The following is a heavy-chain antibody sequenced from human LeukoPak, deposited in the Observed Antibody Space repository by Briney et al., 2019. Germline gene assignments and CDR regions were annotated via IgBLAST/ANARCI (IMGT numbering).Heavy chain of an antibody. V-gene: IGHV1-2*02. CDR1: GYTFTSYG. D-gene: IGHD3-16*01. CDR3: ARDYGGVGAFDI. J-gene: IGHJ3*02. CDR2: INPKNGGT. Sequence: ASVKVSCKASGYTFTSYGISWVRQAPGQGLEWMGWINPKNGGTNYAQSFQARVTMTRDTSISAVYMELSSLRSDDTAVYYCARDYGGVGAFDIWGQGTMVTVRS.